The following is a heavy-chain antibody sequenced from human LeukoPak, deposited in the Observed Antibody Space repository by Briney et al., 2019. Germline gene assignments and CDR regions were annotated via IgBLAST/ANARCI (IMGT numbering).Heavy chain of an antibody. Sequence: GASVKVSCKTSGGTFTSYAITWVRQAPGQGLEWMGKIIPISGTTNYVQKFQGRVTFTADESTSTAHMELSSLRSEDTALYYCARKLRLGGNWFDPWGQGTLVTVSS. CDR2: IIPISGTT. CDR1: GGTFTSYA. CDR3: ARKLRLGGNWFDP. J-gene: IGHJ5*02. V-gene: IGHV1-69*13. D-gene: IGHD1-26*01.